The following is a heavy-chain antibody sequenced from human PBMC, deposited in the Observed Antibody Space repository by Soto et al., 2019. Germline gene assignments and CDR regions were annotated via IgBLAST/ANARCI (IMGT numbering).Heavy chain of an antibody. CDR2: ISPGDSDT. CDR1: GYRFNSFW. V-gene: IGHV5-51*01. J-gene: IGHJ6*02. CDR3: GRSYRRGGNLYDFAMDV. D-gene: IGHD2-15*01. Sequence: PGESLKISCKASGYRFNSFWIGWVRQMPGKGLEWMGIISPGDSDTIYSPSFQGQVTISAAKSFTTAYLQWSRLNASDTAMYYCGRSYRRGGNLYDFAMDVWGQGTTVTVSS.